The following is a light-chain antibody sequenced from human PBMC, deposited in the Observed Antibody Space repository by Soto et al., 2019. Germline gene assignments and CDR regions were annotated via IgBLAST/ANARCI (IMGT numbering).Light chain of an antibody. J-gene: IGKJ4*01. CDR3: QQADNLPLT. Sequence: DIQMTQSPSSLSSSVGDRVTITCQASRDISNYLNWYQQKPGKAPKLLIYDASNLETGVPSRFSGSGSGTDFTFTISSLQPEDVATFYCQQADNLPLTFGGGTKVEIK. CDR1: RDISNY. V-gene: IGKV1-33*01. CDR2: DAS.